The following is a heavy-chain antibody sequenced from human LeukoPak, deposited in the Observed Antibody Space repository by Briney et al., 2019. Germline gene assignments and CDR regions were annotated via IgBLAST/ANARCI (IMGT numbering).Heavy chain of an antibody. J-gene: IGHJ4*02. CDR2: IYSGGST. D-gene: IGHD3-22*01. CDR3: ASEDDSSGYYHGVY. Sequence: GGSLRLSCAASGFTVSSNYMSWVRQAPGKGLEWVSVIYSGGSTYYADSVKGRFTISRDNSKNTLYLQMNSLRAEDTAMYYCASEDDSSGYYHGVYWGQGTPVTVSS. V-gene: IGHV3-66*01. CDR1: GFTVSSNY.